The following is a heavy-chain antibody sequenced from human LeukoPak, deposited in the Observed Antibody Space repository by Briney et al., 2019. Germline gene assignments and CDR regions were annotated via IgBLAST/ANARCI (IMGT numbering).Heavy chain of an antibody. CDR1: GFTFSSSA. Sequence: GGSLRLSCAASGFTFSSSAMSWVRQAPGKGLEWVSAISNNGGYTYYADSVQGRFAISRDNSRSTLCLQMNSLRAEDTAVYYCAKQLGYCSDGSCYFPYWGQGTLVTVSS. CDR2: ISNNGGYT. V-gene: IGHV3-23*01. CDR3: AKQLGYCSDGSCYFPY. D-gene: IGHD2-15*01. J-gene: IGHJ4*02.